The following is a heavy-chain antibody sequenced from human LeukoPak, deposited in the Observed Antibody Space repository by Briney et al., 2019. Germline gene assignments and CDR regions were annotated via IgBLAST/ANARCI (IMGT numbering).Heavy chain of an antibody. CDR2: INHSGST. CDR1: GGSFSGYY. D-gene: IGHD3-3*01. Sequence: SETLSLTCAVYGGSFSGYYWSWIRQPPGKGLEWIGEINHSGSTNYNPSLKSRVTISVDTSKNQFSLKLSSVTAADTAVYYCARQMGNYDFWSADHGAFDIWGQGTMVTVSS. V-gene: IGHV4-34*01. CDR3: ARQMGNYDFWSADHGAFDI. J-gene: IGHJ3*02.